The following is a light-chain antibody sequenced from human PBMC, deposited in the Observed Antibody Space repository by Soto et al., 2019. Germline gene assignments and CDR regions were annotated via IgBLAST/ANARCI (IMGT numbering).Light chain of an antibody. J-gene: IGKJ2*01. CDR3: QHPYT. CDR2: DAS. CDR1: QSISSW. Sequence: DIQMTQSPSTLSASVGDRVTITCRASQSISSWLAWYQQKPGKAPKLLIYDASSLESGVPSRFSGSGSGTEFTLTLSSLQPDDFATYYCQHPYTFGQGTKLEIK. V-gene: IGKV1-5*01.